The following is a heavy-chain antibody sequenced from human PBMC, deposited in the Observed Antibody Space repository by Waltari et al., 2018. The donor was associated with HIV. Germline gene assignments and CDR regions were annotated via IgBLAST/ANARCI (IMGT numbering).Heavy chain of an antibody. CDR2: ISDEGRNK. J-gene: IGHJ4*02. CDR1: GFPFNVYP. CDR3: AQDHSLSGDADFDY. Sequence: QVHLVESGGGVVQPGRSLRISCEASGFPFNVYPMHWVRLAPGTGLGWLSAISDEGRNKDEADSVKGRFTITRDNSKRTLFLQMNSLRGNDTAVYYGAQDHSLSGDADFDYWGQGTLVNVSS. D-gene: IGHD1-26*01. V-gene: IGHV3-30*18.